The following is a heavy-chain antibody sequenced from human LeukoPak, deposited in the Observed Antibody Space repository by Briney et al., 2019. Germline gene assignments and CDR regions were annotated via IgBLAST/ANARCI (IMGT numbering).Heavy chain of an antibody. CDR2: INHSGST. V-gene: IGHV4-34*01. CDR1: GGPFSGYY. CDR3: ARHLAGFNY. J-gene: IGHJ4*02. Sequence: SETLSLTCAVYGGPFSGYYWSWIRQPPGKGLEWIGEINHSGSTNYNPSLKSRVTISVDTSKNQFSLRLSSVTAADTAVYYCARHLAGFNYWGQGTLVTVSS.